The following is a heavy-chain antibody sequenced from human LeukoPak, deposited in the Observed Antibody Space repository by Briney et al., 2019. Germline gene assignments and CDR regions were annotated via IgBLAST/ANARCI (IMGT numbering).Heavy chain of an antibody. V-gene: IGHV4-61*02. Sequence: PSQTLSLTCTVSGGSISSGSYYWSWIRQPAGKGLEWIGRIYTSGSTNYNPSLKSRVTMSVDTSKNQFSLKLSSVTAADTAVYYCARESGFWSGYSFDYWGQGTLVTVSS. D-gene: IGHD3-3*01. CDR3: ARESGFWSGYSFDY. CDR1: GGSISSGSYY. J-gene: IGHJ4*02. CDR2: IYTSGST.